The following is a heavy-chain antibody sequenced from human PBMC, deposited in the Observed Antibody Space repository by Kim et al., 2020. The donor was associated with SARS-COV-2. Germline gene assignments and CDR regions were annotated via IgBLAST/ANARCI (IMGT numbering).Heavy chain of an antibody. D-gene: IGHD4-17*01. CDR2: IYYSGST. Sequence: SETLSLTCTVSGGSISSSSYYWGWIRQPPGKGLEWIGSIYYSGSTYYNPSLKSRVTISVDTSKNQFSLKLSSVTAADTAVYYCARHDYNYGDYDPHDYWGQGTLVTVSS. J-gene: IGHJ4*02. V-gene: IGHV4-39*01. CDR1: GGSISSSSYY. CDR3: ARHDYNYGDYDPHDY.